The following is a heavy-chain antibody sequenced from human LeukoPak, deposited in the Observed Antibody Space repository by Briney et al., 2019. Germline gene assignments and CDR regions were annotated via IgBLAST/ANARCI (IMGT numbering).Heavy chain of an antibody. CDR1: GFTFSSYW. CDR3: AREGHYDYVWGSYRAIDY. Sequence: GGSLRLSXAASGFTFSSYWMSWVGQAPGKGLEWVANIKQDGSEKYYVDSVKGRFTISRDNAKNSLYLQMNSLRAEDTAVYYCAREGHYDYVWGSYRAIDYWGQGTLVTVSS. J-gene: IGHJ4*02. V-gene: IGHV3-7*01. CDR2: IKQDGSEK. D-gene: IGHD3-16*02.